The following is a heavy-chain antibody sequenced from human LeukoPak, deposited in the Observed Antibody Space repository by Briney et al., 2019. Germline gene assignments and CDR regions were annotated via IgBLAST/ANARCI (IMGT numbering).Heavy chain of an antibody. Sequence: GGSLRLSCAASGFTVGSSFMTWVRQAPGKGLEWVSVIFSDGTTYYTDSVKGRSTISRDNSKNTLYLQLNSLRADDTAVYYCAKTGGPWDWGQGTLVTVSS. CDR3: AKTGGPWD. V-gene: IGHV3-53*01. CDR2: IFSDGTT. D-gene: IGHD7-27*01. CDR1: GFTVGSSF. J-gene: IGHJ4*02.